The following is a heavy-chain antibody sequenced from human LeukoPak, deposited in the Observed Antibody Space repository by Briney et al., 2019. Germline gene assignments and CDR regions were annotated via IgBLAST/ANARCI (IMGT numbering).Heavy chain of an antibody. CDR1: GGSFSGYY. V-gene: IGHV4-34*01. Sequence: PSETLSLTCAVYGGSFSGYYWSWIRQPPGKGLEWIGEINHSGSTNYNPSLKSRVTISVDTSKNQFSLKLSSVTAADTAVYYCARLLRGGRDTSMVTMIVVRAKSGAFDIWGQGTMVTVSS. CDR2: INHSGST. CDR3: ARLLRGGRDTSMVTMIVVRAKSGAFDI. D-gene: IGHD3-22*01. J-gene: IGHJ3*02.